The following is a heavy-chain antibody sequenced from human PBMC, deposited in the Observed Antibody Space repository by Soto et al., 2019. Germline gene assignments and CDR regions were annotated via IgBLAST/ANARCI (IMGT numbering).Heavy chain of an antibody. CDR1: GFTFSSYS. J-gene: IGHJ6*02. V-gene: IGHV3-48*02. CDR3: ARVVGVLLRFLEWSGLNYYGMDV. Sequence: GGSLRLSCAASGFTFSSYSMNWVRQAPGKGLEWVSYISSSSSTIYYADSVKGRFTISRDNAKNSLYLQMNSLRDEDTAVYYCARVVGVLLRFLEWSGLNYYGMDVWGQGTTVTVSS. D-gene: IGHD3-3*01. CDR2: ISSSSSTI.